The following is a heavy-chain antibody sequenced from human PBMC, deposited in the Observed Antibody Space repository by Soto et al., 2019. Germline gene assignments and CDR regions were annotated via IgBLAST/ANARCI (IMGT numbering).Heavy chain of an antibody. Sequence: QVQLVQSGADVKKPGDSMRVSCKASAYTFTGYYIHWVRQAPGQGLEWMGWMNPKNSDTGYAPQFQGQVTMTRDTSINTAYMDLRRLTSDDTAIYYCARDGPGAGNDDFDYWGQGALVTVSS. CDR2: MNPKNSDT. J-gene: IGHJ4*02. V-gene: IGHV1-2*02. D-gene: IGHD6-13*01. CDR3: ARDGPGAGNDDFDY. CDR1: AYTFTGYY.